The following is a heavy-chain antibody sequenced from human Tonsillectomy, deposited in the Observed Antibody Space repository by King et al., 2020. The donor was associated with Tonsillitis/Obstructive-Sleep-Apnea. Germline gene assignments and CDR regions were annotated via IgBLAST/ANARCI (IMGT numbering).Heavy chain of an antibody. CDR1: GFTFEDYA. D-gene: IGHD6-13*01. CDR3: AKGAAATRYNWFAP. CDR2: ISWDSGSI. Sequence: VQLVESGGGLVQPGRSLRLSCAASGFTFEDYAMHWVRQAPGKGLEWVSGISWDSGSIAYADSVKGRFTISRDNARNSLYLQMNSLRPEDTALYYCAKGAAATRYNWFAPWGQGTLVTVSS. V-gene: IGHV3-9*01. J-gene: IGHJ5*02.